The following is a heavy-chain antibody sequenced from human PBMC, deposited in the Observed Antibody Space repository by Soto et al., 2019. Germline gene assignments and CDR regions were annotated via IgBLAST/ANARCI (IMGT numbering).Heavy chain of an antibody. V-gene: IGHV3-53*01. CDR3: ARAVGPFDY. CDR1: GGSISSSNW. CDR2: IYSGGST. Sequence: ETLSLTCAVSGGSISSSNWWSWVRQAPGKGLEWLSVIYSGGSTYYAESVKGRFTISRDNSKNTLNLQMNSLRAEDTAVYYCARAVGPFDYWGQGTLVTVSS. J-gene: IGHJ4*02.